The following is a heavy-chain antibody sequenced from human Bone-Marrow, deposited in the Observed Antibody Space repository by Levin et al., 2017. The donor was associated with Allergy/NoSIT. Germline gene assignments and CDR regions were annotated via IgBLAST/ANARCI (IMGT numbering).Heavy chain of an antibody. V-gene: IGHV3-30-3*01. CDR1: GFTFSSYA. D-gene: IGHD6-13*01. CDR3: ARDNQGIAAAGGAPLWFDY. CDR2: ISYDGSNK. Sequence: GGSLRLSCAASGFTFSSYAMHWVRQAPGKGLEWVAVISYDGSNKYYADSVKGRFTISRDNSKNTLYLQMNSLRAEDTAVYYCARDNQGIAAAGGAPLWFDYWGQGTLVTVSS. J-gene: IGHJ4*02.